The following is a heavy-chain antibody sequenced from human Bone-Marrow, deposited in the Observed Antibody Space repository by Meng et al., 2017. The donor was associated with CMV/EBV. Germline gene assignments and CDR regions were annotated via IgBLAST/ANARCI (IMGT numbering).Heavy chain of an antibody. J-gene: IGHJ6*02. D-gene: IGHD3-3*01. Sequence: GESLKISCKGSGYSFTSYWIGWVRQMPGKGLEWMGIIYPGDSDTRYSPSFQGQVTISADKSISTAYLQWSSLKASDTAMYYCARTASNYDFWSGYYIYYYYGMDVWGQGTTVTVS. V-gene: IGHV5-51*01. CDR2: IYPGDSDT. CDR3: ARTASNYDFWSGYYIYYYYGMDV. CDR1: GYSFTSYW.